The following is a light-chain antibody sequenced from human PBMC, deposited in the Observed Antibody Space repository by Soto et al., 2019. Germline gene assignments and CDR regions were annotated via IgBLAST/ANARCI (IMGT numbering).Light chain of an antibody. CDR1: QSVNRN. J-gene: IGKJ1*01. CDR3: QQYNNWPQT. V-gene: IGKV3-15*01. Sequence: EIVMTQSPATLSVSPGERASLSCRASQSVNRNLAWYQQKPGQAPRLLIFGPSTRAPGVPGRFSGSGSGTEFTLTISSLQSEDFAVYYCQQYNNWPQTFGQGTKVEIK. CDR2: GPS.